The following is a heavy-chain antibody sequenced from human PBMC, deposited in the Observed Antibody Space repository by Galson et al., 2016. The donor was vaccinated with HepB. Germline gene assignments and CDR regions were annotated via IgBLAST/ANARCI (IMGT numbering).Heavy chain of an antibody. CDR3: ARGKSLLTMPWNYGLDV. J-gene: IGHJ6*04. Sequence: SLRLSCAASGFTFSIHDMHWVRQVTGKGLEWVSAIETAGDTYYPDSVKGRFTISRENAKNSLYRQMNDLRAGDTAVYYCARGKSLLTMPWNYGLDVWGKGTAVTFSS. D-gene: IGHD1-1*01. CDR2: IETAGDT. V-gene: IGHV3-13*01. CDR1: GFTFSIHD.